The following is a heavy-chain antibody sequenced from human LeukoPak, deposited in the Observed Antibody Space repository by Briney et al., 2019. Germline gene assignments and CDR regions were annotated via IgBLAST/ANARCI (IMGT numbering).Heavy chain of an antibody. J-gene: IGHJ4*02. CDR2: IKQDGSNK. Sequence: GGSLRLSCAASGFTFSSYWMSWVRQAPGKGLEWVANIKQDGSNKYYADSVKGRFTISRDNSKNTLYLQMNSLRAEDTAVYYCARDFHIVVVPAAIDYWGQGTLVTVSS. V-gene: IGHV3-7*01. CDR1: GFTFSSYW. CDR3: ARDFHIVVVPAAIDY. D-gene: IGHD2-2*01.